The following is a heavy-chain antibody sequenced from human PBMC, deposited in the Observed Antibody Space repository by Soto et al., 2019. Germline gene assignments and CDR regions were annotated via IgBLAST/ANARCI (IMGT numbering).Heavy chain of an antibody. Sequence: QLQLQESGPGLVKPSETLSLTCSVSGGSISSRTFWWAWIRQPPGKGLEWIGDMYYSGSSYSSPSLKSRVTPSVDTSKNQLSLKLNSVTAADTAVYSCARHPRDDYNYGGSGIFDYWGQGTLVTVSS. J-gene: IGHJ4*02. D-gene: IGHD4-4*01. CDR3: ARHPRDDYNYGGSGIFDY. V-gene: IGHV4-39*01. CDR2: MYYSGSS. CDR1: GGSISSRTFW.